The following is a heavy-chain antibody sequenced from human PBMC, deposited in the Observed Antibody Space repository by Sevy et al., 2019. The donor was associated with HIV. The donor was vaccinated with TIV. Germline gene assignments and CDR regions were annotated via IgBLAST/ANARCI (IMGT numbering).Heavy chain of an antibody. V-gene: IGHV4-39*02. D-gene: IGHD5-12*01. CDR3: AREAGGYDYVYGMDV. CDR1: GGTIVSSGHY. Sequence: SETLSLTYSISGGTIVSSGHYWGWIRQTPGKGLEWIGSIYYNGHTFYTPSLKSRLTISIDTSKNQFSLTLSSVTVADTAVYFCAREAGGYDYVYGMDVWGQGTTVTVSS. J-gene: IGHJ6*02. CDR2: IYYNGHT.